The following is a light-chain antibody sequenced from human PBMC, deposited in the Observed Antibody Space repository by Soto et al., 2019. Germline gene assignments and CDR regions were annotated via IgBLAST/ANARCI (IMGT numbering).Light chain of an antibody. CDR3: ASYTSSGTDV. V-gene: IGLV2-14*01. J-gene: IGLJ1*01. CDR1: SSDVGYYNY. CDR2: EIS. Sequence: QSVLTQPASVSGSPGQSITISCTGSSSDVGYYNYVSWYQHHPGKAPKLLIFEISRRPSWTSSRFSGSRSGYTASLTISGLQAEDEADYYCASYTSSGTDVFGPGPKVTVL.